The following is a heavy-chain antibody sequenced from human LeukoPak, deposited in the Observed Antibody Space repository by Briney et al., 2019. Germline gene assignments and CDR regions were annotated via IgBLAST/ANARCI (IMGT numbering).Heavy chain of an antibody. V-gene: IGHV1-69*13. Sequence: ASVKVSCKVSGYTLTELSMHWVRQAPGQGLEWMGGIIPIFGTANYAQKFQGRVTITADESTSTAYMELSSLRSEDTAVYYCAMKTTSGSYGDYYYYYGMDVWGQGTTVTVSS. CDR2: IIPIFGTA. CDR3: AMKTTSGSYGDYYYYYGMDV. D-gene: IGHD1-26*01. J-gene: IGHJ6*02. CDR1: GYTLTELS.